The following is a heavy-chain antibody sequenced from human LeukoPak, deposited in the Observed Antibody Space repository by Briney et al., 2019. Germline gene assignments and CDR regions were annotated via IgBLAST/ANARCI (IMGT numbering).Heavy chain of an antibody. Sequence: PGGSLRLSCAASGFTFSIYAMSWVRQAPGKGLEWVSAISGSGGSTYYADSVKGRFTISRDNSKNTLYLQMNSLRAEDTAVYYCATDDYDSSGLTQGGYFDYWGQGTLVTVSS. CDR2: ISGSGGST. J-gene: IGHJ4*02. V-gene: IGHV3-23*01. CDR3: ATDDYDSSGLTQGGYFDY. D-gene: IGHD3-22*01. CDR1: GFTFSIYA.